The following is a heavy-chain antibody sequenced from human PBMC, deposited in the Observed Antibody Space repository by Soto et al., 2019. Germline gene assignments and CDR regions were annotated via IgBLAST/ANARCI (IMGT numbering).Heavy chain of an antibody. CDR1: GFTFSSYS. CDR3: ARERIMITFGGVIVTEGAYYYYMDV. Sequence: GGSLRLSCAASGFTFSSYSMNWVRQAPGKGLEWVSYISSSSSTIYYADSVKGRFTISRDNAKNSLYLQMNSLRAEDTAVYYCARERIMITFGGVIVTEGAYYYYMDVWGKGT. V-gene: IGHV3-48*01. J-gene: IGHJ6*03. D-gene: IGHD3-16*02. CDR2: ISSSSSTI.